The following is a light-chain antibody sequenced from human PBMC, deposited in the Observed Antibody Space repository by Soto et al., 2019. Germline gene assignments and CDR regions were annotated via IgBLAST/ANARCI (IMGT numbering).Light chain of an antibody. J-gene: IGKJ1*01. Sequence: EVVLTQSPGTVSLSPGERATLSCRASQSVTSNYLAWYQQKPGQAPRLLIYAASSRATGIPDRFSGSGSGTDFTLSIGRLESEDFAVYYCQHYGSSATWTFGQGTKVEIK. V-gene: IGKV3-20*01. CDR1: QSVTSNY. CDR3: QHYGSSATWT. CDR2: AAS.